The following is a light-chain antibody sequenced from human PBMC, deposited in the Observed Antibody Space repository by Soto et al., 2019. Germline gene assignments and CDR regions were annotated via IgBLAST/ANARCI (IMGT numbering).Light chain of an antibody. CDR1: SSDVGSYKL. Sequence: QSALTQPASVSGSPGQSITISCTGTSSDVGSYKLVSWYQQHPDKAPKLIIYEGNKRPSGVSNRFSGSKSGDTASLTISGLQAEDEADYYCCSYAGDRADVVFGGGTKLTVL. J-gene: IGLJ2*01. CDR3: CSYAGDRADVV. CDR2: EGN. V-gene: IGLV2-23*01.